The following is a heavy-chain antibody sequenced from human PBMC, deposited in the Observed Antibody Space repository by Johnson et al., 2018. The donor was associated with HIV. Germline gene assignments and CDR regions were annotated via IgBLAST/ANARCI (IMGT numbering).Heavy chain of an antibody. J-gene: IGHJ3*02. CDR3: AKVAVATAAGGVALDI. V-gene: IGHV3-48*04. Sequence: VQLVESGGGVVQPGGSLRLSCAASGFTFSSYGMHWIRQAPGKGLEWVSYISRSGSTIYYADSVKGRFTISRDNAKNSLYLQMNSLRVEDTAVYYCAKVAVATAAGGVALDIWGPGTMFTVS. CDR1: GFTFSSYG. D-gene: IGHD6-13*01. CDR2: ISRSGSTI.